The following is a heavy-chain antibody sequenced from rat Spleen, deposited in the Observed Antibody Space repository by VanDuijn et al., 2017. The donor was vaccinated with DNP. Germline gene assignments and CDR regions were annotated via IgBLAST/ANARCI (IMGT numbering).Heavy chain of an antibody. D-gene: IGHD1-11*01. Sequence: EVQLVESGGGLVQPGRSLKLSCAASGFTFSKYGMAWVRQVPGKGLEWVASITTNGGSTYYPDSVKGRFTISRDYAKSSLYLQMNSLRSEDTATYYCTTDFERGYWGQGVMVTVSS. CDR2: ITTNGGST. CDR3: TTDFERGY. J-gene: IGHJ2*01. V-gene: IGHV5-27*01. CDR1: GFTFSKYG.